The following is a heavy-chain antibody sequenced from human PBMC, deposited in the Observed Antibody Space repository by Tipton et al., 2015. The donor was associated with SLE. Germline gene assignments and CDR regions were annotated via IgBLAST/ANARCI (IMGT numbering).Heavy chain of an antibody. CDR3: ARENSRRWCLFDF. Sequence: TLSLTCTVSGGSISSHYWSWIRQPPGKGLEWIGYIYYSGSTNYNPSLKSRVTISVDTSKNQFSLKLSSVTAADSAVYYCARENSRRWCLFDFWGQGTLVTVSS. CDR2: IYYSGST. V-gene: IGHV4-59*11. J-gene: IGHJ4*02. CDR1: GGSISSHY. D-gene: IGHD6-13*01.